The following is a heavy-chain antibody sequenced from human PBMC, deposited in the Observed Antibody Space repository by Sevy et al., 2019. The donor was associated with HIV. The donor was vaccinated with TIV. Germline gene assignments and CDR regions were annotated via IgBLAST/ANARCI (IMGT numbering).Heavy chain of an antibody. CDR3: AKGLTYYYDSSGYYFDY. Sequence: GGSLRLSCAASGFTFSSYAMSWVRQAPGKGLEWVSAISGSGGSTYYADSVKGGFTISRDNSKNTLYLQMNSLRAEDTAVYYCAKGLTYYYDSSGYYFDYWGQGTLVTVSS. CDR2: ISGSGGST. V-gene: IGHV3-23*01. CDR1: GFTFSSYA. D-gene: IGHD3-22*01. J-gene: IGHJ4*02.